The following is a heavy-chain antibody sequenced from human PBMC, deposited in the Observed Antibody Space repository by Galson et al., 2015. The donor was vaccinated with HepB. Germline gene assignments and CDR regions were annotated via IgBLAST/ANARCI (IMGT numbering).Heavy chain of an antibody. CDR2: IKSKIDGGTT. CDR1: GFTFNDAW. CDR3: TTVYPGWYFDL. V-gene: IGHV3-15*01. J-gene: IGHJ2*01. Sequence: SLRLSCAASGFTFNDAWMTWVRQAPGKGLEWVGRIKSKIDGGTTDYAAPVKGRFTISRDDSKNTLYLQMNSLKTEDTAVYYCTTVYPGWYFDLWGRGTLVTVSS. D-gene: IGHD5/OR15-5a*01.